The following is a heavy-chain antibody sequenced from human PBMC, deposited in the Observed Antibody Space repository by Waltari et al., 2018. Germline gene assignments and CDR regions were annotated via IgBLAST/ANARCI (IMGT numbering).Heavy chain of an antibody. D-gene: IGHD3-10*01. CDR2: VDPEDGET. CDR1: GHSLRELS. Sequence: QVQLVQSGAEVKKPGASVKVSCQVSGHSLRELSMHWVRQAPGKGLEWMGGVDPEDGETIYAQKFQGRVTMTEDTSTDTAYMELSSLRSEDTAVYYCTCSGEMASIGGGYYYGMDVWGQGTTVTVSS. V-gene: IGHV1-24*01. CDR3: TCSGEMASIGGGYYYGMDV. J-gene: IGHJ6*02.